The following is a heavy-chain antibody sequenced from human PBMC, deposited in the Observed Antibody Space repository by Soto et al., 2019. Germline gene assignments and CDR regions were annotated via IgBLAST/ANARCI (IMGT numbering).Heavy chain of an antibody. CDR1: GDSISRGAYY. D-gene: IGHD3-9*01. Sequence: PSETLSLACTVSGDSISRGAYYWTWVRQHPEKGLEWIGYISNSGRAYYNPSLRSRLTISLDTSENQFSLKLTSVTAADTAVYYCARDGDILPAWRQGTLGTVS. J-gene: IGHJ5*02. V-gene: IGHV4-31*03. CDR2: ISNSGRA. CDR3: ARDGDILPA.